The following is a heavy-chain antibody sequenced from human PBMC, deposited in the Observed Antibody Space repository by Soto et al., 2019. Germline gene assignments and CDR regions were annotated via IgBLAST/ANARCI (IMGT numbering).Heavy chain of an antibody. D-gene: IGHD3-16*01. CDR3: ARDLGGPDY. V-gene: IGHV3-74*03. CDR2: LSSDGFGT. CDR1: GFTFSSYW. J-gene: IGHJ4*02. Sequence: VGSLRLSGAASGFTFSSYWMHWVRQAPGRGLEWVARLSSDGFGTAYADSVKGRFLISRDTARNTLFLHMNILRHEDTAVYYCARDLGGPDYWGRGTLVTVSS.